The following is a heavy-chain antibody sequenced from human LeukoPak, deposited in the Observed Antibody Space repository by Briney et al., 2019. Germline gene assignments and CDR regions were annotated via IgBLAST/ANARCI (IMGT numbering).Heavy chain of an antibody. D-gene: IGHD3-10*01. CDR3: ARERSRGFDY. CDR2: ISYDGSNK. J-gene: IGHJ4*02. Sequence: GGSLRLSCAASGFTFSSYAMHWVRQAAGKGLEWVAVISYDGSNKYYADSVKGRFTISRDNSKKTLFLQMNSLRAEDTAVYYCARERSRGFDYWGQGTLVTVSS. CDR1: GFTFSSYA. V-gene: IGHV3-30-3*01.